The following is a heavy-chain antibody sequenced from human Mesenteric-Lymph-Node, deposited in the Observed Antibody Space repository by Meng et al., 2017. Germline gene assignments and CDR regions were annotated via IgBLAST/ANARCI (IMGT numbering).Heavy chain of an antibody. CDR3: AGGSGSFGY. CDR1: GGSFSGYY. J-gene: IGHJ4*02. CDR2: IYYSGST. V-gene: IGHV4-59*01. D-gene: IGHD3-10*01. Sequence: SETLSLTCAVYGGSFSGYYWSWIRQPPGKGLEWIGYIYYSGSTNYNPSLKSRVTISVDTSKNQFSLKLSSVTAADTAVYHCAGGSGSFGYWGQGTLVTVSS.